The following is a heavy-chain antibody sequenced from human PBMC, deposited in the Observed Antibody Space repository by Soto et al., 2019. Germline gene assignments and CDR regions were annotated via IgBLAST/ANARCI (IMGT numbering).Heavy chain of an antibody. D-gene: IGHD7-27*01. CDR3: AHSLIPNWGSRGAFDY. CDR2: IYWDDDK. CDR1: GFSLSTSGVG. Sequence: QITLKESGPTLVKPTQTLTLTCTFSGFSLSTSGVGVGWLPQPPGKALEWLALIYWDDDKRYSPSLKSRLTITKDTSKNQVVLTMTNMDPVDTATYYCAHSLIPNWGSRGAFDYWGQGTLVTVSS. V-gene: IGHV2-5*02. J-gene: IGHJ4*02.